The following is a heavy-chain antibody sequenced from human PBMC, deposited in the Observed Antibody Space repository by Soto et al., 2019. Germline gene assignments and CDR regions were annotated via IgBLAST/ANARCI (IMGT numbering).Heavy chain of an antibody. V-gene: IGHV4-59*01. Sequence: NPSETLSLTCTVSGGSISGSYWSWIRQTPGKVLEWVGYIHYSGITNYNPSLKSRVTMSVDSAKNQFSLQLSYVTAADTAVYFCTKYRRTDAEGYSFDYWGQGAMLTV. D-gene: IGHD2-15*01. CDR2: IHYSGIT. CDR1: GGSISGSY. CDR3: TKYRRTDAEGYSFDY. J-gene: IGHJ4*02.